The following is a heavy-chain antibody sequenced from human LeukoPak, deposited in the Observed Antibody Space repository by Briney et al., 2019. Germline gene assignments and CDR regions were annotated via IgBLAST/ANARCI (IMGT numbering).Heavy chain of an antibody. CDR1: GYSISSGYY. CDR2: IYHSGST. V-gene: IGHV4-38-2*01. CDR3: ARTYCSSTSCPSPDAFDI. J-gene: IGHJ3*02. Sequence: SETLSLTCAVSGYSISSGYYWGWIRQPPGKGLEWIGSIYHSGSTYYNPSLKSRVTISVDMSKNQFSLKLSSVTAADTAVYYCARTYCSSTSCPSPDAFDIWGQGTMVTVSS. D-gene: IGHD2-2*01.